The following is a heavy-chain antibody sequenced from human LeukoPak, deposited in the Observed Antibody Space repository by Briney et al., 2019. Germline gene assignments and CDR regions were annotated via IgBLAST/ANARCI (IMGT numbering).Heavy chain of an antibody. CDR2: IYSGGYT. CDR3: ARAQGSSAYYCDH. CDR1: GLTVSRTH. Sequence: GGSLRLSCAVSGLTVSRTHMSWVRQAPGKGLEWVSVIYSGGYTYYADSVRGRFTISRENSKNTVYLQMNSLKTEDTAVYYCARAQGSSAYYCDHWGQGALVTASS. J-gene: IGHJ4*02. D-gene: IGHD3-16*01. V-gene: IGHV3-66*02.